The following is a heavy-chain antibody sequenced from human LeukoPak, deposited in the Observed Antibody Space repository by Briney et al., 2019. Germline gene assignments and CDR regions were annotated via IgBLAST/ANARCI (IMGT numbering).Heavy chain of an antibody. J-gene: IGHJ6*03. V-gene: IGHV3-23*01. CDR1: GFTFSSYG. CDR3: AKRGSGWYEDYYYYMDV. D-gene: IGHD6-19*01. CDR2: ISGSGGST. Sequence: PGGSLRLSCAASGFTFSSYGMSWVRQAPGKGLEWVSAISGSGGSTYYADSVKGRLTISRDNSKNTLYLQMNSLRAEDTAVYYCAKRGSGWYEDYYYYMDVWGKGTTVTISS.